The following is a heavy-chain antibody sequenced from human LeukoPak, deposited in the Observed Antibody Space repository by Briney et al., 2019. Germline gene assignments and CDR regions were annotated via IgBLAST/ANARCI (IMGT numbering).Heavy chain of an antibody. CDR3: ARAQFPDYRAVVGATGPYYFDY. CDR1: GGSISSSSYY. CDR2: IYYSGST. Sequence: PSETLSLTCTVSGGSISSSSYYWGWIRQPPGKGLEWIGSIYYSGSTYYNPSLKSRVTISVGTSKNQFSLKLSSVTAADTAVYYCARAQFPDYRAVVGATGPYYFDYWGQGTLVTVSS. V-gene: IGHV4-39*07. D-gene: IGHD1-26*01. J-gene: IGHJ4*02.